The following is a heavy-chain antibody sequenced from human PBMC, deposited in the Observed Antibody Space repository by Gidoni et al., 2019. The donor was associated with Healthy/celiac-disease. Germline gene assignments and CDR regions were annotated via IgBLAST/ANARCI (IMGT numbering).Heavy chain of an antibody. CDR3: ARSGIEVTMVRGVIIVYWFDP. V-gene: IGHV1-2*04. CDR2: INPNSGGT. J-gene: IGHJ5*02. CDR1: GYTFTGYY. Sequence: QVQLVQSGAEVKKPGASVKVSCKASGYTFTGYYMHWVRQAPGQGLEWMGWINPNSGGTNYAQKFQGWVTMTRDTSISTAYLELSRLRSDSPAVYYCARSGIEVTMVRGVIIVYWFDPWGHVTLVTVS. D-gene: IGHD3-10*01.